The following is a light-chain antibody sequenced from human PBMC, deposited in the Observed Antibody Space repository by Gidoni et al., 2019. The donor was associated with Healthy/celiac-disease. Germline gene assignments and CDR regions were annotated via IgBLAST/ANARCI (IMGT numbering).Light chain of an antibody. J-gene: IGLJ2*01. Sequence: SSELTQDPAVSVALGQTVRITCQRDSLRSYYASWYQQKPGQAPVLVIYGKNNRPSGIPDRFSGSSSGNTASLTITGAQAEDEADYYCNSRDSSGNHVVFGRGTKLTVL. CDR3: NSRDSSGNHVV. CDR1: SLRSYY. CDR2: GKN. V-gene: IGLV3-19*01.